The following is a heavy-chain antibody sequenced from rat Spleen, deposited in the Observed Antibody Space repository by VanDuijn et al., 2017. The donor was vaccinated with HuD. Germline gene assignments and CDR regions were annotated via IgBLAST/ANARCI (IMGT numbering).Heavy chain of an antibody. V-gene: IGHV5-25*01. J-gene: IGHJ4*01. CDR2: ISPSDGST. CDR3: ARPGITSYVMHA. D-gene: IGHD1-4*01. CDR1: GFTFTNYY. Sequence: EVQLVESGGGLVQPGRSLKLSCAASGFTFTNYYMAWVRQAPTKGLEWVASISPSDGSTYYIDSVKGRFTISRDNAKSTLYLQMNSLRSEDTATYFCARPGITSYVMHAWGQGVSVTVSS.